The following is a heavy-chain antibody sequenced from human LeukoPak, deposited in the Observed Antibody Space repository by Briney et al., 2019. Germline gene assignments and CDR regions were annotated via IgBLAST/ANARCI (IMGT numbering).Heavy chain of an antibody. CDR1: GYSFTNYW. V-gene: IGHV5-51*01. CDR3: ARRVDCSSTSCNLFDY. J-gene: IGHJ4*02. D-gene: IGHD2-2*01. Sequence: GESLKISCKGSGYSFTNYWIGWVRQMPGKGLEWMGIIYPGDSDTRYSPSFQGQVTISADKSLSTAYLQWRSLKASDTAMYYCARRVDCSSTSCNLFDYWGQGTLVTVS. CDR2: IYPGDSDT.